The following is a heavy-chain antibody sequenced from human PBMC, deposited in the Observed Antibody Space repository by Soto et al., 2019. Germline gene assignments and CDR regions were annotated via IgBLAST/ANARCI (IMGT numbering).Heavy chain of an antibody. CDR2: IWYDGSNK. Sequence: QVQLVESGGGVVQPGRSLRLSCAASGFTFSSYGMHWVRQAPGKGLEWVAVIWYDGSNKYYADSVKGRFTISRDNSKNTLYLQMNRLRAGDTAVYYFARDLTTEPYHLYYGMDVWGQATTVTVPS. V-gene: IGHV3-33*01. CDR1: GFTFSSYG. J-gene: IGHJ6*02. D-gene: IGHD3-22*01. CDR3: ARDLTTEPYHLYYGMDV.